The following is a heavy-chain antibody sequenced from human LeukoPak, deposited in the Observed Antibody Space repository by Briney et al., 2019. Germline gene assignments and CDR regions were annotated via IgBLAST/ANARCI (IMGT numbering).Heavy chain of an antibody. CDR3: ARESTFSGWFDP. D-gene: IGHD3-16*01. CDR1: GGSISSGNYY. J-gene: IGHJ5*02. V-gene: IGHV4-61*09. Sequence: SETLSLTCTVSGGSISSGNYYWSWIRQPAGKGLEWVGHIYTSGNTNYNPSLKSRVTISVDTSKNQFSLKLSSVTAADTAVYYCARESTFSGWFDPWGQGTLVTVSS. CDR2: IYTSGNT.